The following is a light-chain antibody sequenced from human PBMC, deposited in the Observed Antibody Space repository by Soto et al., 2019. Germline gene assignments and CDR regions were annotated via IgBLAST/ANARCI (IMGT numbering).Light chain of an antibody. Sequence: DIVMTQSPDSLAVSLGERATINCKSSQSVLYSSNNKNYLAWYQQKPGQPPKLLIYWASTREPGVPDRVSGSGSGTDFTLTISSLQAEDVAVYYCEEYYSTPRAFGQGTK. CDR3: EEYYSTPRA. CDR1: QSVLYSSNNKNY. J-gene: IGKJ1*01. V-gene: IGKV4-1*01. CDR2: WAS.